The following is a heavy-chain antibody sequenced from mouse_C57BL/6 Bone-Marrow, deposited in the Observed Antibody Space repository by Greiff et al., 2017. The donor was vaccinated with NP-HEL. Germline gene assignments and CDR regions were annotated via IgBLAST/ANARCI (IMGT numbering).Heavy chain of an antibody. D-gene: IGHD2-2*01. CDR3: ARWLRYYFDY. CDR1: GFTFSDYY. CDR2: ISNGGGST. V-gene: IGHV5-12*01. Sequence: EVKLEESGGGLVQPGGSLKLSCAASGFTFSDYYMYWVRQTPEKRLEWVAYISNGGGSTYYPDTVKGRFTISRDNAKNTLYLQMSRLKSEDTAMYYCARWLRYYFDYWGQGTTLTVSS. J-gene: IGHJ2*01.